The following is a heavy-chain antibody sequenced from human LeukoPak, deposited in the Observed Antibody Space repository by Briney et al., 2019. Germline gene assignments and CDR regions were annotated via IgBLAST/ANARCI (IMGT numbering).Heavy chain of an antibody. CDR2: IKQDGSER. D-gene: IGHD3-10*01. V-gene: IGHV3-7*05. CDR1: GFTFSSNW. J-gene: IGHJ3*02. Sequence: PGGSLRLSCAASGFTFSSNWMSWVRQAPGKGLEWVANIKQDGSERYYVDSVKGRFTISRDNAKNSLYLQMNSLRAEDTAVYYCARKGGSKVRGVIMDAFDMWGQGTMVTVSS. CDR3: ARKGGSKVRGVIMDAFDM.